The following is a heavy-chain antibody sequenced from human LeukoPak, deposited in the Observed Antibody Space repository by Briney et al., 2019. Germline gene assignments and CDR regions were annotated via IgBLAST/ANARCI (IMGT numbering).Heavy chain of an antibody. CDR2: IYYSGST. V-gene: IGHV4-59*08. CDR1: GGSISSYY. Sequence: SETLSLTCTVSGGSISSYYWSWIRQPPGKGLEWIGYIYYSGSTNYNPSLKSRVTISVDTSKNQLSLKLSSVTAADTAVYYCARGRGPGWFDPWGQGTLVTVSS. CDR3: ARGRGPGWFDP. J-gene: IGHJ5*02.